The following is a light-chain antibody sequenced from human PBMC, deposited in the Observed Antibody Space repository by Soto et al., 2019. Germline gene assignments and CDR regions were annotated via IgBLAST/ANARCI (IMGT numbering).Light chain of an antibody. CDR1: QRISDN. CDR3: QQYDNWPLYT. J-gene: IGKJ2*01. V-gene: IGKV3-15*01. Sequence: ETVITQSAFTLSLSPGDRATLSCRASQRISDNVAWYQHKPGQSPRLLIYDATTRAPGVPARFSGSGSGTEFTLTIGSLQSEDFAVYYCQQYDNWPLYTFGQGTKVDIK. CDR2: DAT.